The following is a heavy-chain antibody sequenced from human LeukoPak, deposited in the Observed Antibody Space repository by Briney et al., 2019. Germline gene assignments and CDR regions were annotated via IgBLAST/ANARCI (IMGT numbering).Heavy chain of an antibody. V-gene: IGHV2-5*02. Sequence: SGPTLMIPTQTLTLTCTFSGFTRRTSALGVGWIRQPPGKALEWLTVIYWDDDKRYRLSLKNRLTITKDTSKNQVVLTLTNMDPVDTATYYCAHSTTGTTPPFNYWRRGILVSVSS. CDR3: AHSTTGTTPPFNY. D-gene: IGHD1-7*01. J-gene: IGHJ4*02. CDR1: GFTRRTSALG. CDR2: IYWDDDK.